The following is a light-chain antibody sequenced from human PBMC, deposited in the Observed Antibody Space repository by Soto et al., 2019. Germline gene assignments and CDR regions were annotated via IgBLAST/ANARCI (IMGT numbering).Light chain of an antibody. V-gene: IGKV1-6*01. Sequence: AIQMTQPPSSLSASVGDRVTITCRASQGIRADLGWYQQNPGEAPKLLIYGTSTLHTGVPPRFSGSGSGADFTLTISSLQPEEFATYYCLQDYDYPRTFGQGTKGDIK. CDR2: GTS. CDR3: LQDYDYPRT. CDR1: QGIRAD. J-gene: IGKJ1*01.